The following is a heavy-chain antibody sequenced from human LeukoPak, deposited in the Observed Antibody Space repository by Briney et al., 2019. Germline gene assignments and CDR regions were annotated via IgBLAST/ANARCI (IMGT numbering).Heavy chain of an antibody. V-gene: IGHV4-39*07. D-gene: IGHD3-10*01. CDR3: ARGGYYYGSANYFDY. Sequence: SETLSLTCTVSGGSISTSNYYWGWIRQPPGKGLEWIGNIFYSGSTYYSPSLRSRVTISLDTSKNQFSLKLNSVTAADTAVYYCARGGYYYGSANYFDYWGQGTLVTVSS. CDR1: GGSISTSNYY. CDR2: IFYSGST. J-gene: IGHJ4*02.